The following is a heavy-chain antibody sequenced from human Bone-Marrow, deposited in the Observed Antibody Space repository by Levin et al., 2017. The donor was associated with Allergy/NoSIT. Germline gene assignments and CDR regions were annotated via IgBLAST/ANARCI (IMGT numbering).Heavy chain of an antibody. J-gene: IGHJ5*02. CDR1: GFIFSNFA. D-gene: IGHD3-16*01. CDR3: AKAGVSGVWGHWLDP. V-gene: IGHV3-23*01. Sequence: GGSLRLSCVGSGFIFSNFALNWARQAPGKGLEWVSSISGNGGSTFYADSVKGRFTISRDNSRNTLFMQMNSLRAEDTAIYYCAKAGVSGVWGHWLDPWGQGTLVSVSS. CDR2: ISGNGGST.